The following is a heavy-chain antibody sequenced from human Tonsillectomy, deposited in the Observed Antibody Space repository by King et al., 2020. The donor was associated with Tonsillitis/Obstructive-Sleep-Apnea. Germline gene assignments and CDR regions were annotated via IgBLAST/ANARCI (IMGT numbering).Heavy chain of an antibody. D-gene: IGHD3-9*01. V-gene: IGHV2-5*02. J-gene: IGHJ4*02. Sequence: ITLKESGPTLVKPTQTLTLTCTFSGFSLSTSGVGVGWIRQPPGKALEWLALIYWDDDKRYSPSLKSRLTITKDTSKNQVVLTMTNMDPVDTATYYCAHSRGYYDLLTGPPFVYWGQGTLVTVSS. CDR3: AHSRGYYDLLTGPPFVY. CDR2: IYWDDDK. CDR1: GFSLSTSGVG.